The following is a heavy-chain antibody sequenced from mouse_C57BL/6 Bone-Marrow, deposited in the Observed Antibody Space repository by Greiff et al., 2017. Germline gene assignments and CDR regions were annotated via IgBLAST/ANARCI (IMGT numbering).Heavy chain of an antibody. V-gene: IGHV14-4*01. D-gene: IGHD3-2*02. CDR2: IDPENGDT. Sequence: EVKLVESGAELVRPGASVKLSCTASGFNIKDDYMHWVKQRPEQGLEWIGWIDPENGDTEYDPKFQGKATLTADTSSNTAYLQLSSLTSEDTAVYYCARDSSGYGYWGKGTTLTVSS. CDR3: ARDSSGYGY. J-gene: IGHJ2*01. CDR1: GFNIKDDY.